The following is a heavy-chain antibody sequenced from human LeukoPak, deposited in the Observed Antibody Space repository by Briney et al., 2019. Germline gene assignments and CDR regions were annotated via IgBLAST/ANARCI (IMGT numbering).Heavy chain of an antibody. J-gene: IGHJ4*02. CDR1: VFTFSTYW. V-gene: IGHV3-74*01. CDR2: INTDGSTT. D-gene: IGHD5-12*01. Sequence: GGSLRLSCAGSVFTFSTYWMHWVRQAPAWGHGWVAVINTDGSTTSYADSVKGRFTISRDNAKNTVYLQMSSLRAEDTAVYYCAKESGYDVDLEYWGQGALVTVSS. CDR3: AKESGYDVDLEY.